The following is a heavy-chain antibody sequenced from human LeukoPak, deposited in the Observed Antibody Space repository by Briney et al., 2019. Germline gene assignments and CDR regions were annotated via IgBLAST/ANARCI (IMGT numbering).Heavy chain of an antibody. D-gene: IGHD6-19*01. CDR3: ARAPSAQWYFQH. CDR1: GFSVSSNY. J-gene: IGHJ1*01. CDR2: IYSGGSS. V-gene: IGHV3-53*01. Sequence: PGGSLRLSCAASGFSVSSNYMSWVRQAPGKGLEWVSVIYSGGSSYYGDSVKGRFTISIDNSKNTLYLQMNSLRAEDTAVYYCARAPSAQWYFQHWGQSTLVIVSS.